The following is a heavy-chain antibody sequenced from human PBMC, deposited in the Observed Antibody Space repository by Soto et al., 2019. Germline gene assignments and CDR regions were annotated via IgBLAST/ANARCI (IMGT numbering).Heavy chain of an antibody. Sequence: PGGSLRQSGVASGLIFSDYRLHMVRQAPGKGLVWVSCISTDGSITNYADSVKGRFTVSRDNAKNTLYLQMNSLRAEDTALYYCARDTDGLHYWGQGTMVTVSS. CDR3: ARDTDGLHY. J-gene: IGHJ4*02. V-gene: IGHV3-74*01. CDR2: ISTDGSIT. CDR1: GLIFSDYR.